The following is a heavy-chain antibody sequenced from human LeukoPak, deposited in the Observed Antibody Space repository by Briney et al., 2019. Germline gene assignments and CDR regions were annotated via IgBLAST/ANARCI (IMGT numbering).Heavy chain of an antibody. D-gene: IGHD2-2*01. J-gene: IGHJ3*02. Sequence: GASVKVSCKASGGTFSSYAISWVRQAPGQGLEWMGRIIPILGIANYAQKFQGRVTITADKSTSTAYMELSSLRSEDTAVYYCARAIYAELALLDAFDIWGQGTMVTVSS. CDR3: ARAIYAELALLDAFDI. V-gene: IGHV1-69*04. CDR2: IIPILGIA. CDR1: GGTFSSYA.